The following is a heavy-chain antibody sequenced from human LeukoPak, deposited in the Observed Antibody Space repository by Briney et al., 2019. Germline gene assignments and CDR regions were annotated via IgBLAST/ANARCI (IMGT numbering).Heavy chain of an antibody. CDR2: IKQDGGEI. CDR1: GFTFSSYW. V-gene: IGHV3-7*03. CDR3: AKDMDSSGYTNRAFDY. Sequence: GGSLRLSCAASGFTFSSYWMSWVRQAPGKGLEWVANIKQDGGEIYYVDSVKGRFTISRDNAKNSLYLQMNSLRAEDTALYYCAKDMDSSGYTNRAFDYWGQGTLVTVSS. J-gene: IGHJ4*02. D-gene: IGHD3-22*01.